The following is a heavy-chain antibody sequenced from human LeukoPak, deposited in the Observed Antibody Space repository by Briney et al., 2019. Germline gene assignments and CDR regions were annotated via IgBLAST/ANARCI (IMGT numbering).Heavy chain of an antibody. Sequence: SVKVSCKASGGTFSSYAISWVRQAPGQGLEWMGGIIPIFGTANYAQKFQGRVTITADESTSTAYMELRSLRSGDTAVYYCARLIPQKWELPGKWFDPWGQGTLVTVSS. CDR2: IIPIFGTA. J-gene: IGHJ5*02. D-gene: IGHD1-26*01. V-gene: IGHV1-69*13. CDR1: GGTFSSYA. CDR3: ARLIPQKWELPGKWFDP.